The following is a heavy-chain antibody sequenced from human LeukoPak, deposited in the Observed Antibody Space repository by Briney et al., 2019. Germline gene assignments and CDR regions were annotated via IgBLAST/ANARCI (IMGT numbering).Heavy chain of an antibody. D-gene: IGHD3-10*01. Sequence: GGSLRLSCAASGFTFSSYAMSWVRQAPGKGLEWVSAISGSGGSTYYADSVKGRFTISRDNSKNTLYLQMNSLRAEDTAVYYCAKDQVVRGVTLWYFDYWGQGTLVTVSS. J-gene: IGHJ4*02. CDR2: ISGSGGST. V-gene: IGHV3-23*01. CDR1: GFTFSSYA. CDR3: AKDQVVRGVTLWYFDY.